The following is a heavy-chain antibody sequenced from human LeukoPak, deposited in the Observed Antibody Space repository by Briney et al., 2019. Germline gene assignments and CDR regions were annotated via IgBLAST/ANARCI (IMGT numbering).Heavy chain of an antibody. D-gene: IGHD3-22*01. Sequence: SETLSLTCTVSGGSISSYYWSWIRQPPGKGLEWIGYIYYSGSTNYNPSLKSRVTISADTSKNQFSLKLSSVTAADTAVYYCARTYYYDSSGYYSYYYYGMDVWGQGTTVTVSS. CDR3: ARTYYYDSSGYYSYYYYGMDV. CDR1: GGSISSYY. V-gene: IGHV4-59*01. J-gene: IGHJ6*02. CDR2: IYYSGST.